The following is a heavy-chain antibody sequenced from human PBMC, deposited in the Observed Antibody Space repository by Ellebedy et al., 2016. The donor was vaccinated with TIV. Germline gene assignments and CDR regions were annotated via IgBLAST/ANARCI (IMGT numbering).Heavy chain of an antibody. D-gene: IGHD6-13*01. J-gene: IGHJ4*02. CDR1: RFTLSIHW. CDR3: ARDAGSSWYGPLDY. Sequence: GGSLRLXCVASRFTLSIHWMHWVRQAPGKGLEWVAVIWSDGSNDYHADSVKGRFTISRDNSKNTLYLQMNSLRAEDTAVYHCARDAGSSWYGPLDYWGQGVLVTVSS. V-gene: IGHV3-33*08. CDR2: IWSDGSND.